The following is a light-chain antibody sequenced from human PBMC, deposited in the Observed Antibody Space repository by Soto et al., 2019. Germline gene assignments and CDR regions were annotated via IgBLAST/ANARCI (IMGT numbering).Light chain of an antibody. V-gene: IGKV3-11*01. CDR3: QQRSNWPWT. J-gene: IGKJ1*01. CDR1: QSLSSY. CDR2: DAS. Sequence: EIVLTPSPATLSFSPAELAALSFWASQSLSSYFAWYEQTRGQAPRLLIYDASYRATGIPARFSGSGSGANFTLTISSLEPEDSAIYYCQQRSNWPWTFGQGTKVDIK.